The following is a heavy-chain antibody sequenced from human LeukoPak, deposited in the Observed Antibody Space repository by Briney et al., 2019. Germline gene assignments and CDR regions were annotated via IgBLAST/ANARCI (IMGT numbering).Heavy chain of an antibody. Sequence: GGSLRLSCAASGFTFSNYWMIWVRQAPGKGLEWVGNIKQDGSEKRYADSVRGRFSISRDNAQTSLYLQMNSLRAEDTAVYYCSRVSDPWLQLTWGQGTLVTVSS. V-gene: IGHV3-7*05. D-gene: IGHD5-24*01. CDR1: GFTFSNYW. CDR2: IKQDGSEK. CDR3: SRVSDPWLQLT. J-gene: IGHJ5*02.